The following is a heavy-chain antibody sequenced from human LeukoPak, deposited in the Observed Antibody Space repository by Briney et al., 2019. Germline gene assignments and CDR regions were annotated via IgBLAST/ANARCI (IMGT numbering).Heavy chain of an antibody. CDR3: ASLDY. J-gene: IGHJ4*02. CDR2: IKQDGSEK. CDR1: GFPFSSSW. V-gene: IGHV3-7*01. Sequence: GSLRLSCAASGFPFSSSWMNWVRQAPGKGLEWVANIKQDGSEKYYVDSVKGRFTISRDNAKNSLYLQMNTLRAEDTAVYYCASLDYWGQGTLVTVSS.